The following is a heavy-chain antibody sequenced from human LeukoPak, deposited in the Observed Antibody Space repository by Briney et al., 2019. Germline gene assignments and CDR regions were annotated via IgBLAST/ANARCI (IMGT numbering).Heavy chain of an antibody. CDR1: GGSISIYY. CDR2: IYYSGST. V-gene: IGHV4-59*08. D-gene: IGHD2-15*01. J-gene: IGHJ5*02. CDR3: ARLCKGYCSGGSCYCDWFDP. Sequence: PSETLSLTCTVSGGSISIYYWSWIRQPPGKGLEWIGYIYYSGSTDYNPSLKSRVTISVDTSKNQFSLKLSSVTAADTAVYYCARLCKGYCSGGSCYCDWFDPWGQGTLVTVSS.